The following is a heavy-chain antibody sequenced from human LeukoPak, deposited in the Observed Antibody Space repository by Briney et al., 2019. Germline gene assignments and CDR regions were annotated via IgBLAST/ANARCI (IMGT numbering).Heavy chain of an antibody. V-gene: IGHV3-53*01. CDR3: AKAKGPSCFDS. CDR1: GFPVSSNY. CDR2: TYSGGST. J-gene: IGHJ5*01. Sequence: GGSLRLSCAASGFPVSSNYMSWVRQAPGKGLEWVSVTYSGGSTYYADSVKGRFTISRDNSKNTLYLQMNSLRAEDTAVYYCAKAKGPSCFDSWGQGTLVTVSS.